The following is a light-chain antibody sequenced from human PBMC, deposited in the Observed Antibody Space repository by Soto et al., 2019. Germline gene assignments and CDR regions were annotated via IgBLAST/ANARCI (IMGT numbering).Light chain of an antibody. CDR1: SFDIGDNS. CDR3: AGWDDSLNGYV. J-gene: IGLJ1*01. CDR2: SNN. V-gene: IGLV1-44*01. Sequence: QSVLTQPPSESGTPGQTVTISCSGSSFDIGDNSIDWYQDLPGTAPKLLIYSNNQRPSGVPDRFSGSKSGTSASLAISGLQSEDEADYYCAGWDDSLNGYVFGTGTKLTVL.